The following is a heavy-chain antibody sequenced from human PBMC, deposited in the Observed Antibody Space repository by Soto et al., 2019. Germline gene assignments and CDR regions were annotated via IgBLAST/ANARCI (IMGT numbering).Heavy chain of an antibody. D-gene: IGHD5-18*01. CDR2: IWYDGSNK. CDR3: ARVAYSYGSYYFDY. Sequence: QVQLVESGGGVVQPGRSLRLSCAASGFTFSSYGMHWVRQAPGKGLEWVAVIWYDGSNKYYADSVKGRFTISRDNSKNMRYLQMNSMRADDTAVYYCARVAYSYGSYYFDYWGQGTLVTVSS. J-gene: IGHJ4*02. V-gene: IGHV3-33*01. CDR1: GFTFSSYG.